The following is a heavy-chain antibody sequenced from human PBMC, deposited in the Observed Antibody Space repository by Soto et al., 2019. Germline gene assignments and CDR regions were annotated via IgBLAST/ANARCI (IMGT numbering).Heavy chain of an antibody. D-gene: IGHD6-13*01. V-gene: IGHV3-30*18. Sequence: PGGSLRLSCAASGFTFSSYGMHWVRQAPGKGLEWVAVISYDGSNKYYADSVKGRFTISRDNSKNTLYLQMNSLRAEDTAVYYCAKDPGIAAAGARAYFDYWGQGTLVTVSS. CDR1: GFTFSSYG. CDR2: ISYDGSNK. J-gene: IGHJ4*02. CDR3: AKDPGIAAAGARAYFDY.